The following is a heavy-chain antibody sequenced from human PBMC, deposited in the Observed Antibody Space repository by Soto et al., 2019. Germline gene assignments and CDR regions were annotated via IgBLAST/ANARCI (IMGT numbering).Heavy chain of an antibody. D-gene: IGHD6-13*01. CDR3: ARLPSSSWEQYFDY. CDR1: GYTFTSYG. CDR2: ISAYNGNT. V-gene: IGHV1-18*01. Sequence: GASVKVSCKASGYTFTSYGISWVRQAPGQGLEWMGWISAYNGNTNYAQKLQGRVTMTTDTSTSTAYMELRSLRSDDTAVYYCARLPSSSWEQYFDYWGQGTLVTVSS. J-gene: IGHJ4*02.